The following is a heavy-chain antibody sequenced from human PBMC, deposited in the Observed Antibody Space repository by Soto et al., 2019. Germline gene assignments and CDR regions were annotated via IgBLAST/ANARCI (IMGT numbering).Heavy chain of an antibody. V-gene: IGHV1-69*06. CDR3: ASRYQLRGGMDV. Sequence: QVQLVQSGAEVKKPGSSVKVSCKASGGTFSSYAISWVRHAPGQGLEWMGGIIPIFGTANYEQKSQGRVTITADKSTSTAYMELSSLRSEDTAVYYCASRYQLRGGMDVWGQGTTVTVSS. D-gene: IGHD2-2*01. CDR1: GGTFSSYA. J-gene: IGHJ6*02. CDR2: IIPIFGTA.